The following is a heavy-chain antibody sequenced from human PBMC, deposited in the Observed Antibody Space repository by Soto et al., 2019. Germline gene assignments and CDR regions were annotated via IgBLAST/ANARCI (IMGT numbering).Heavy chain of an antibody. J-gene: IGHJ4*02. CDR3: AKGPMFGWENIYDY. D-gene: IGHD3-3*01. CDR2: MSGNGGSA. CDR1: GFTFSSYA. V-gene: IGHV3-23*01. Sequence: EVQLLESGGGLLQPGGSLRLSCAASGFTFSSYAMSWVRQAPGKGLEWVSGMSGNGGSAYYADSGKGRFTISRVNSKKTLYLQMNSQRSEDTDVYYWAKGPMFGWENIYDYWGQGTLVTVSS.